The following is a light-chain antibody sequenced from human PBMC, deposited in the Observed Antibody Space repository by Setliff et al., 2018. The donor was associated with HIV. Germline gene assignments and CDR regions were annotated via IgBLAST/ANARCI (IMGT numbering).Light chain of an antibody. CDR1: TGAVTSYFY. V-gene: IGLV7-43*01. J-gene: IGLJ2*01. CDR2: SIS. CDR3: LLYYGGSVI. Sequence: VVTQEPSLTVSPGGTVTLTCASSTGAVTSYFYPNWFQQIPGQPPRALIYSISNKYSWTPARFSGSLLGGKAALTLSGVQPEDEADYYCLLYYGGSVIFGGGTKVTVL.